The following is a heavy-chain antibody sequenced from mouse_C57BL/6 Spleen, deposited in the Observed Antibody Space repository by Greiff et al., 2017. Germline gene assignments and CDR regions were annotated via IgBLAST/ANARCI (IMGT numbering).Heavy chain of an antibody. J-gene: IGHJ4*01. Sequence: QVQLQQSGAELVMPGASVKLSCKASGYTFTSYWMHWVKQRPGQGLEWIGEIDPSDSYTNYNQKFKGKSTLTVDKSSSTAYMQLSSLASEDSAVYYCERSRGYYGSSYDAMDYWGQGTSVTVSS. V-gene: IGHV1-69*01. CDR1: GYTFTSYW. CDR3: ERSRGYYGSSYDAMDY. CDR2: IDPSDSYT. D-gene: IGHD1-1*01.